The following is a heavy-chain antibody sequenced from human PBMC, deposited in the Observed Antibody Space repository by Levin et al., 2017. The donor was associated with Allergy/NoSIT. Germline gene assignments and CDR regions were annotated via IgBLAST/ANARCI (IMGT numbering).Heavy chain of an antibody. CDR3: ARDIGSGSYWVGLDY. D-gene: IGHD3-10*01. Sequence: GGSLRLSCAASGFTVSSNYMSWVRQAPGKGLAWVSIIYRVGNTYYADSVTGRFTISRDNSKNTLYLQMNSLRAEDTAVYYCARDIGSGSYWVGLDYWGQGTLVTVSS. J-gene: IGHJ4*02. CDR2: IYRVGNT. V-gene: IGHV3-66*02. CDR1: GFTVSSNY.